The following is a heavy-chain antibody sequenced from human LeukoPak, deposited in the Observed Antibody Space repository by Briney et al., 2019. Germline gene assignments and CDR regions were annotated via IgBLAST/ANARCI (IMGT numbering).Heavy chain of an antibody. CDR1: GFTFSSYS. Sequence: GGSLRLSCAASGFTFSSYSMNWVRQAPGKGLEWGSYISSSSSTIYYADSVKGRFTISRDNAKNSLYLQMNSLRAEDTAVYYCARALRYFDWLSTSPEYNWFDPWGQGTLVTVSS. V-gene: IGHV3-48*01. D-gene: IGHD3-9*01. CDR3: ARALRYFDWLSTSPEYNWFDP. J-gene: IGHJ5*02. CDR2: ISSSSSTI.